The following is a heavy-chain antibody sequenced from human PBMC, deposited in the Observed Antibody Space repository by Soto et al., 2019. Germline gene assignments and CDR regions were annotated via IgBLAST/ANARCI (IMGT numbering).Heavy chain of an antibody. V-gene: IGHV3-48*01. CDR1: GFTFSSYS. Sequence: GGSLRLSCAASGFTFSSYSMNWVRQAPGKGLEWVSYISSSSSTIYYADSVKGRFTISRDNTKNSLYLQMNSLRAEDTDVYYCAGVSCSITSCYVSGDYYYYMDVWGKGTTVTVSS. CDR2: ISSSSSTI. J-gene: IGHJ6*03. D-gene: IGHD2-2*01. CDR3: AGVSCSITSCYVSGDYYYYMDV.